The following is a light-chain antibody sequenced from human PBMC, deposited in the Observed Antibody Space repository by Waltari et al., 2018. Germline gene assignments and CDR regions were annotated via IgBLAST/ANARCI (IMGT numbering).Light chain of an antibody. CDR1: SGHSSYA. J-gene: IGLJ2*01. CDR2: VHSDGSH. CDR3: QTWGTGTVV. V-gene: IGLV4-69*01. Sequence: QLVLTQSPSASASLGASVKLTCTLSSGHSSYAIAWHQQQPEKGPRYLMKVHSDGSHSKGDGIPDRFSGSSSGAERYLTISSLQSEDEADYYCQTWGTGTVVFGGGTKLTVL.